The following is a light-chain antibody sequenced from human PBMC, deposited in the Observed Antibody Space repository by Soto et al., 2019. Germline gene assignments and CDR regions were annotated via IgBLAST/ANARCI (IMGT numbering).Light chain of an antibody. CDR1: SSNIGNNF. J-gene: IGLJ7*01. Sequence: QSVLTQPPSVSAAPGQKVIISCSGRSSNIGNNFVSWYQQLPGTAPKLLIYDNNKRPSGIPDRFSGSKSGTSATLAITGLQTGDEADYYCGTWDSSLSVPVPGGGTQPTVL. V-gene: IGLV1-51*01. CDR2: DNN. CDR3: GTWDSSLSVPV.